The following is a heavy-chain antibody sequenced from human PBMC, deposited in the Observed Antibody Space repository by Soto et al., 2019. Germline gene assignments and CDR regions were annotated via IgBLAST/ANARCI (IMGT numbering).Heavy chain of an antibody. Sequence: GGSLRLSCGASGFSFSDHYMTWIRQAPGKGLEWVSYISGSGTTIYYTDSVKGRFTVSRDNAKNSVYLQMNSLRAEDAAVYYCAGDVHYYTSDYWGQRTLVTVSS. V-gene: IGHV3-11*01. CDR3: AGDVHYYTSDY. D-gene: IGHD3-10*01. CDR1: GFSFSDHY. J-gene: IGHJ4*02. CDR2: ISGSGTTI.